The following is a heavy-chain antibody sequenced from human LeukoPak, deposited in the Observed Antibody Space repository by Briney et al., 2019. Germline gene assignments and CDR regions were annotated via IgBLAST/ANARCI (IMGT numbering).Heavy chain of an antibody. CDR3: ARDFITIFGGSYNYYGMDV. CDR2: ISSSSSYI. V-gene: IGHV3-21*01. Sequence: TGGSLRLSCAASGFTFSSYSMNWVRQAPGKGLEWVSSISSSSSYIYYADSVKGRFTISRDNAKNSLYLQMNSLRAEDTAVYYCARDFITIFGGSYNYYGMDVWGQGTTVTVSS. D-gene: IGHD3-3*01. J-gene: IGHJ6*02. CDR1: GFTFSSYS.